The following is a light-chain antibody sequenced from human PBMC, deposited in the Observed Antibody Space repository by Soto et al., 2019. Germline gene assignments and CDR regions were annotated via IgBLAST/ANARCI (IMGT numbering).Light chain of an antibody. V-gene: IGLV7-46*01. J-gene: IGLJ2*01. CDR2: DIS. Sequence: QTVVTQEPSPTVSPGGTVTLTCGSSTGAVTSGHYPYWFQQKPGQAPRTLIYDISNKHSWAPARFSGSLLGGEAALTLSGAQHEDEAEYYCLLYYSGARVFGGGTKVTVL. CDR1: TGAVTSGHY. CDR3: LLYYSGARV.